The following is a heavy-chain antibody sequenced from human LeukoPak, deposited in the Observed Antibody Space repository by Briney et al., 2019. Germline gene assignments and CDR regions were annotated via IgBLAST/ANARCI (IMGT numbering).Heavy chain of an antibody. J-gene: IGHJ6*03. CDR3: VRVSSSTSCPDCCNMDV. Sequence: PGRSLRLSCAASGFTFSYYGMHWVRQAPGKGLEWVAVIWNDGSNRYYADSVKGRFTISRDNSQYTLYLQMNSLRAEDTAVYFCVRVSSSTSCPDCCNMDVWGTGTTVTVSS. V-gene: IGHV3-33*01. D-gene: IGHD2-2*01. CDR1: GFTFSYYG. CDR2: IWNDGSNR.